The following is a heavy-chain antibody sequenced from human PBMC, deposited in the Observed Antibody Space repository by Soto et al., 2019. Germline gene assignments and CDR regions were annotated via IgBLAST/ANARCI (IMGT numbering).Heavy chain of an antibody. CDR1: GFTFSSYA. Sequence: GGSLRLSCAASGFTFSSYAMSWVRQAPGKGLEWVSAISGSGGSTYYADSVKGRFTISRDNSKNTLYLQMNSLRAEDTAVYYCAKGSYYYDSSGFGDAFDIWGQGTMVTVSS. D-gene: IGHD3-22*01. CDR3: AKGSYYYDSSGFGDAFDI. CDR2: ISGSGGST. J-gene: IGHJ3*02. V-gene: IGHV3-23*01.